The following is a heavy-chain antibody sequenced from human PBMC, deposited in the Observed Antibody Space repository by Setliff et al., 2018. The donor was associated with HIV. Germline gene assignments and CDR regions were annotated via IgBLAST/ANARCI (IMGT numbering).Heavy chain of an antibody. D-gene: IGHD2-15*01. CDR3: ARIRSGGSSYSD. CDR1: GVSISSGRYY. CDR2: FFTGTT. V-gene: IGHV4-61*09. J-gene: IGHJ4*02. Sequence: KPSETLSLTCTVSGVSISSGRYYWSWIRQPAGSGLEWIGHFFTGTTNYNPSLRGRVTVSVDMSKNQFFLKLTSVIAEDTAIYYCARIRSGGSSYSDWGQGALVTVSS.